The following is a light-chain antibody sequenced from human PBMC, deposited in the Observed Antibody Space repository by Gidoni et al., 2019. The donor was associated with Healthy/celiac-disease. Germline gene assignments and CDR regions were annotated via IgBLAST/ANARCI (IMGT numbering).Light chain of an antibody. J-gene: IGKJ1*01. V-gene: IGKV4-1*01. Sequence: DIVMTQSPDSLAVSLGERATINGKSSQSGLYSSNNKNYLAWYQQKPGQPPKLLIYWASTRETGVPDRFSGSGSGTDFTLTISSLQAEDFAVYYCQQYYSTPQTFGQGTKVEIK. CDR3: QQYYSTPQT. CDR1: QSGLYSSNNKNY. CDR2: WAS.